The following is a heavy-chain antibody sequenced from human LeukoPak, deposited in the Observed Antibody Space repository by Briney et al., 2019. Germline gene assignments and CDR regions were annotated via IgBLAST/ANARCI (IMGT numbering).Heavy chain of an antibody. Sequence: GGSLRLSCAASGFTFSSYWMHWVRQAPGEELVWVSRIKTDGSSTIYADSVKGRFTMSRDNAKNTLYLQMNSLRAEDTAVYCCAIDPAAHFDHWGQGTLVTVSS. D-gene: IGHD2-15*01. CDR2: IKTDGSST. J-gene: IGHJ4*02. V-gene: IGHV3-74*01. CDR3: AIDPAAHFDH. CDR1: GFTFSSYW.